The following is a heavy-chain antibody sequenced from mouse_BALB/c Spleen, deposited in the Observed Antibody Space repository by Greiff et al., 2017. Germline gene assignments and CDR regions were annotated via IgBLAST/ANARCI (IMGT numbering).Heavy chain of an antibody. Sequence: EVQVVESGGGLVKPGGSLKLSCAASGFAFSSYDMSWVRQTPEKRLEWVAYISSGGGSTYYPDTVKGRVTISRDNAKNTLYLQMSSLKSEDTAMYYCARQGRYFDVWGAGTTVTVSS. CDR2: ISSGGGST. V-gene: IGHV5-12-1*01. CDR3: ARQGRYFDV. J-gene: IGHJ1*01. CDR1: GFAFSSYD.